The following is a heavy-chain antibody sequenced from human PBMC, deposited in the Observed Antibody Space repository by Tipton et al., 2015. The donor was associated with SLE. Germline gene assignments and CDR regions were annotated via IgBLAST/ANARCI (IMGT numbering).Heavy chain of an antibody. CDR3: ASRYSGSYDLY. Sequence: SLRLSCAASGFTFSSYEMNWVRQAPGKGLEWVSYISSSGSTIYYADSVKGRFTISRDNAKNSLYLQMNSLRGEDTAVYYCASRYSGSYDLYWGQGTLVTVSS. V-gene: IGHV3-48*03. J-gene: IGHJ4*02. CDR2: ISSSGSTI. D-gene: IGHD1-26*01. CDR1: GFTFSSYE.